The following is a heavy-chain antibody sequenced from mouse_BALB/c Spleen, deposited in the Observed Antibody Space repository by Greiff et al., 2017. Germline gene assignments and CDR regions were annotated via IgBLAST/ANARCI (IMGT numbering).Heavy chain of an antibody. Sequence: EVKLMESGGGLVQPGGSLRLSCATSGFTFTDYYMSWVRQPPGKALEWLGFIRNKANGYTTEYSASVKGRFTISRDNSQSILYLQMNTLRAEDSATYYCARDGLYGNYGAYWGQGTLVTVSA. J-gene: IGHJ3*01. CDR2: IRNKANGYTT. V-gene: IGHV7-3*02. D-gene: IGHD2-1*01. CDR1: GFTFTDYY. CDR3: ARDGLYGNYGAY.